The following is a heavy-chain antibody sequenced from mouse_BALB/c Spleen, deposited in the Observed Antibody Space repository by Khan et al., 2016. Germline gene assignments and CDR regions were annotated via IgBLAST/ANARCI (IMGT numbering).Heavy chain of an antibody. D-gene: IGHD2-1*01. V-gene: IGHV7-3*02. J-gene: IGHJ2*01. CDR2: IRNKANGYTT. CDR1: GFTFTDYY. Sequence: EVELVESGGGLVQPGGSLRLSCATSGFTFTDYYMSWVRQPPGKALEWLGFIRNKANGYTTEYSASVKGRFTISRDNSQSILHLQMNTLRAEDSATYYCARVHYGNYYFDYWGQGTTLTVSS. CDR3: ARVHYGNYYFDY.